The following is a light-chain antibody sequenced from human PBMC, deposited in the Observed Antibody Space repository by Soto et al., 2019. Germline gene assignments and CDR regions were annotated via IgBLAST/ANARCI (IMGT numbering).Light chain of an antibody. V-gene: IGKV1-33*01. CDR2: DAS. CDR3: QHYNNWPPGRT. Sequence: DIQMTQSPSSLSASVGARVSFTCQASQDISKFLNWYQHRPGQAPSLLIYDASKSQFGVPSRFSGSGSGTDFTFTISSLQPEDSALYYCQHYNNWPPGRTFGQGTKVDIK. J-gene: IGKJ1*01. CDR1: QDISKF.